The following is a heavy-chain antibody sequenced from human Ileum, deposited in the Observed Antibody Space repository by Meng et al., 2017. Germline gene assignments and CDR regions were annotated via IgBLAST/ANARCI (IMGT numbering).Heavy chain of an antibody. J-gene: IGHJ4*02. CDR2: IYLAGSP. D-gene: IGHD2-15*01. Sequence: QLHLQESGPGLVEPPGTRSLTCPVSGGSISSSFYWSWVRQSPGKGLEWIGQIYLAGSPNYNPSLESRVTISVDKSKNQFSLRLTSVTAADTAIFYCVRHGGKYFDSWGQGTLVTVSS. CDR3: VRHGGKYFDS. CDR1: GGSISSSFY. V-gene: IGHV4-4*03.